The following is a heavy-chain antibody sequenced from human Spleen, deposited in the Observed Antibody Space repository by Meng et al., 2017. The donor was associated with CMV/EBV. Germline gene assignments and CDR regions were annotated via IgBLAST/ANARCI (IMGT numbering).Heavy chain of an antibody. CDR3: ARWGGILAFHI. CDR1: GGSISSYY. CDR2: VYYSGST. V-gene: IGHV4-59*01. J-gene: IGHJ3*02. Sequence: GSLRLSCTVSGGSISSYYWSWIRQPPGKGLEWIGQVYYSGSTNYNPSLMSRVNISLDMSKNQFSLKLRSVTAADTAVYYCARWGGILAFHIWGQGTMVTVSS. D-gene: IGHD1-26*01.